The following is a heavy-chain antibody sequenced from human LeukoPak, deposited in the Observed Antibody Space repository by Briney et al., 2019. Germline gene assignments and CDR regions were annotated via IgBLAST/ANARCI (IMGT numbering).Heavy chain of an antibody. CDR1: GGSISNFY. J-gene: IGHJ4*02. CDR3: ARVGDTSGYFYYFDY. V-gene: IGHV4-59*08. D-gene: IGHD3-22*01. Sequence: SETLSLTCAVSGGSISNFYWSWVRQPPGKGLEWIGYISYRGGTTYNPSLESRVSMSLDTSKNQFSLRLSSVTAADTALYYCARVGDTSGYFYYFDYWGQGTLVTVSS. CDR2: ISYRGGT.